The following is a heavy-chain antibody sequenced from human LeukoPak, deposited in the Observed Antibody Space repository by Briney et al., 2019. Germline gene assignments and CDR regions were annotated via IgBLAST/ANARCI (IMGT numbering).Heavy chain of an antibody. J-gene: IGHJ4*02. D-gene: IGHD6-19*01. CDR3: AKGSYSSGWYAFDY. CDR1: GFTFSSYA. CDR2: ISGSGGST. Sequence: HPGGSLRLSCAASGFTFSSYAMSWVRQAPGKGLEWVSAISGSGGSTYYADSVKGRFTIPRDNSKNTLYLQMNSLRAEDTAVYYCAKGSYSSGWYAFDYWGQGTLVTVSS. V-gene: IGHV3-23*01.